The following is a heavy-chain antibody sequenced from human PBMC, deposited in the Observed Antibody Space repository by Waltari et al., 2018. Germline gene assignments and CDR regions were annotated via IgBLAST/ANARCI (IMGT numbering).Heavy chain of an antibody. CDR2: ISNSGSTT. CDR3: ARPSTEYYYYYYYMDV. Sequence: ASGFTFSNYEMNWVRQAPGKGLEWVSYISNSGSTTYYADSVKGRFTISRDNAKNSMYLEMDSLRAEDTAVYYCARPSTEYYYYYYYMDVWGKGTTVTVS. V-gene: IGHV3-48*03. CDR1: GFTFSNYE. J-gene: IGHJ6*03.